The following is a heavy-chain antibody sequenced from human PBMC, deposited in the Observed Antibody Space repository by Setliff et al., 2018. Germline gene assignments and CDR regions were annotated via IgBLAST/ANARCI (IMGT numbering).Heavy chain of an antibody. CDR1: GFTFVNYW. CDR2: VNSDGSST. D-gene: IGHD3-10*01. Sequence: GGSLRLSCAASGFTFVNYWMHWVRQAPGKGLVWVSRVNSDGSSTIYADSVKGRFTISRDNAKNSLYLQMNSLRAEDTALYYCAKDIMVYYYGSGRAFDIWGQGTMVTVSS. V-gene: IGHV3-74*01. CDR3: AKDIMVYYYGSGRAFDI. J-gene: IGHJ3*02.